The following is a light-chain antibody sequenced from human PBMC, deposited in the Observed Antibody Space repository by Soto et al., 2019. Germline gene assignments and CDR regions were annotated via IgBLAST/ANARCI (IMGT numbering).Light chain of an antibody. V-gene: IGLV1-47*02. Sequence: QSVLTQPPSASGTPGQRVTISCSGSSSNIGSNYVYWYQQLPGTAPKLLIYSNNQRPSGVPDRFSGSKSGTSASLAISGLRSEDEADYYCAAWDDSLSGPVFGGGPKVTVL. CDR2: SNN. CDR1: SSNIGSNY. J-gene: IGLJ3*02. CDR3: AAWDDSLSGPV.